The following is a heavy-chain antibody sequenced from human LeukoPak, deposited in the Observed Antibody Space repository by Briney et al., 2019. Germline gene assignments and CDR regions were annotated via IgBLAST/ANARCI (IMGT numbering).Heavy chain of an antibody. Sequence: SVKLSCKASGGTFSSYAISWVRQAPGQGLEWMGGIIPIFGTANYAQKFQGRVTITADESTSTAYMELSSLRSEDTAVYYCARDLGITIMFTGVHGMDVWGQGTTVTVSS. D-gene: IGHD3-9*01. V-gene: IGHV1-69*13. J-gene: IGHJ6*01. CDR1: GGTFSSYA. CDR3: ARDLGITIMFTGVHGMDV. CDR2: IIPIFGTA.